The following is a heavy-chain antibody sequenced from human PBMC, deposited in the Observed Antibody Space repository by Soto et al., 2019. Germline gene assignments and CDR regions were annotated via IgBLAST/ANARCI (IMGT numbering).Heavy chain of an antibody. J-gene: IGHJ6*03. CDR3: ARGTGTIYYYYMDV. D-gene: IGHD1-7*01. Sequence: ASVKVSCKASGGTFSSYAISWVRQAPGQGLEWMGGIIPIFGIANYAQKFQGRVTITADKSTSTAYMELSSLRSEDTAVYYCARGTGTIYYYYMDVWGKGTTVTVSS. CDR2: IIPIFGIA. V-gene: IGHV1-69*10. CDR1: GGTFSSYA.